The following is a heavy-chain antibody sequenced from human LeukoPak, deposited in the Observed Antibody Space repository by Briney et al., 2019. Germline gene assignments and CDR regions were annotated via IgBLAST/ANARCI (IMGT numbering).Heavy chain of an antibody. D-gene: IGHD5-12*01. J-gene: IGHJ5*02. CDR3: AKGGVYSGYAFDP. V-gene: IGHV3-23*01. CDR2: ISSSGDVT. CDR1: GFTFSSYA. Sequence: GGSLRLSCAASGFTFSSYAMSWVRQAPGKGLAWVSAISSSGDVTKYADSAESRFTISRDNSKNTVYLQMNSLRAEDTAVYYCAKGGVYSGYAFDPWGQGTLVTVSS.